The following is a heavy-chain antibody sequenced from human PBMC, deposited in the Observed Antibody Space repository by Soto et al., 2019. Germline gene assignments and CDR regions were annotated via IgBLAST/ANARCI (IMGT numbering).Heavy chain of an antibody. CDR1: GGSISSGDYY. CDR2: IYYSGST. D-gene: IGHD3-22*01. Sequence: SETLSLTCTVSGGSISSGDYYWSWIRQPPGKGLEWIGYIYYSGSTYYNPSLKSRVTISVDTSKNQFSLKLSSVTAADTAVYYCARDSEYYDSSGYPDYYYYYGMDVWGQGTTVTVSS. V-gene: IGHV4-30-4*01. CDR3: ARDSEYYDSSGYPDYYYYYGMDV. J-gene: IGHJ6*02.